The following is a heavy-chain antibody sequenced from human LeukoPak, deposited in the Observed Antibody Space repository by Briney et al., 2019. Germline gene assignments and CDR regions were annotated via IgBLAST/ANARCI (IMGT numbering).Heavy chain of an antibody. V-gene: IGHV4-59*11. CDR3: ARKESGWFDL. CDR1: GASINSHY. CDR2: IYYSGTT. D-gene: IGHD3-10*01. J-gene: IGHJ5*02. Sequence: SETLSLTCTVSGASINSHYWSWIRQPPGKELEWIGYIYYSGTTNYNPSLKSRVTISLDTSKKQFSLRLSSVTAADTAVYYCARKESGWFDLWGQGTLVTVSS.